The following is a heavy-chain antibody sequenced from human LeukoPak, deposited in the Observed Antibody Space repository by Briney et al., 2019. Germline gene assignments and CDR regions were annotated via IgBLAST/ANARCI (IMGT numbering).Heavy chain of an antibody. J-gene: IGHJ5*02. CDR3: ARHRSDTGGKKGVNWFDP. V-gene: IGHV4-59*01. CDR1: VGFIKKYY. CDR2: IYLGGTY. Sequence: SETLSLTCSVSVGFIKKYYWSWIRQPPGEGREWLGYIYLGGTYDLNSSLKSRLTIAVDTFKNQLSLNLQSVTAADTATYYCARHRSDTGGKKGVNWFDPWGQGTLVTVSS. D-gene: IGHD4-23*01.